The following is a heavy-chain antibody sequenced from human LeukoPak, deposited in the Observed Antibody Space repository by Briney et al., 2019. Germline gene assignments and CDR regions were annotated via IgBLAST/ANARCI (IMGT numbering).Heavy chain of an antibody. CDR2: INHSGST. J-gene: IGHJ5*02. D-gene: IGHD3-22*01. CDR3: ARASRRYYYDSSGYKNWFDP. CDR1: GGSISSGDYY. V-gene: IGHV4-39*07. Sequence: PSETLSLTCTVSGGSISSGDYYWSWIRQPPGKGLEWIGEINHSGSTNYNPSLKSRVTISVDTSKNQFSLKLSSVTAADTAVYYCARASRRYYYDSSGYKNWFDPWGQGTLVTVSS.